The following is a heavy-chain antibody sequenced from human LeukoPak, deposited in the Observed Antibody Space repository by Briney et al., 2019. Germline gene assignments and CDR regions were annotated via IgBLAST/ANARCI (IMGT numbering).Heavy chain of an antibody. CDR3: ARRYNSGNDDVFDI. CDR2: ILTSGNT. J-gene: IGHJ3*02. CDR1: GGSISSYY. Sequence: SETLSLTCTVSGGSISSYYWSWLRQPAGKGLEWIGRILTSGNTDYNPSLESRVTMSVDTSKNQFSLKLNSPTAADTAVYYCARRYNSGNDDVFDIWGQGTMVAVSS. V-gene: IGHV4-4*07. D-gene: IGHD1-1*01.